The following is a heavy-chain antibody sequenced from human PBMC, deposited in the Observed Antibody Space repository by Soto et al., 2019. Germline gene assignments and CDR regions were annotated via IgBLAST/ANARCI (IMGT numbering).Heavy chain of an antibody. D-gene: IGHD3-10*01. CDR1: GGSFSGYY. J-gene: IGHJ6*02. CDR3: ARGFQGMVREVIHYGMDV. V-gene: IGHV4-34*01. CDR2: INHRGST. Sequence: QVQLQQWGAGLLKPSETLSLTCAVYGGSFSGYYWSWIRQPPGKGLEWIGEINHRGSTNYNPSLHSRTPISVVPSKNQFALKRSSVTAADTAVYSCARGFQGMVREVIHYGMDVWGQGTTVTVSS.